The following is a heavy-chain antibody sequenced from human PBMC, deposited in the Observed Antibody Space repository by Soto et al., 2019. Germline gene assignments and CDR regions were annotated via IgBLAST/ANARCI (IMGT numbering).Heavy chain of an antibody. V-gene: IGHV1-46*01. Sequence: ASVKVSCKAPADTFTSYYIHWVRQAPGHGLEWMGIINPNGGSTRFAQTFQGRITMTTDTSTSTVYMELRSLRSEDTAVYYCARELSGSYSRYYYYGMDVWGQGTTVTVSS. D-gene: IGHD1-26*01. CDR2: INPNGGST. CDR3: ARELSGSYSRYYYYGMDV. CDR1: ADTFTSYY. J-gene: IGHJ6*02.